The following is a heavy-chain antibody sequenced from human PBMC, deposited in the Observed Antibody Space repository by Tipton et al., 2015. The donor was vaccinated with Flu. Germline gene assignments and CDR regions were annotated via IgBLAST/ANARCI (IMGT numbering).Heavy chain of an antibody. Sequence: TLSLTCTVSGGSISTYYWSWIRQPAGKGLEWIGRISHSGSTNYNASLNGRVTMSVDPSKGQLSLRLSSATAADTAKYYCARDLRGYSGYTGGDAFDVWGQGTMVTVSS. V-gene: IGHV4-4*07. CDR2: ISHSGST. CDR1: GGSISTYY. D-gene: IGHD5-12*01. CDR3: ARDLRGYSGYTGGDAFDV. J-gene: IGHJ3*01.